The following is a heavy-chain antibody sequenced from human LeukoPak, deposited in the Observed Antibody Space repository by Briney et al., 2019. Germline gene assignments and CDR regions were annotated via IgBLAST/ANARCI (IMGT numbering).Heavy chain of an antibody. Sequence: PGGSLRLSCAASGFNFITYVMHWVRQAPGKGLEWVAVISYDGNNKYYADSVKGRFTISRDNSKNTLYLQMNSLRAEDTAVYYCARVGDYYDSSGYGDYFDYWGQGTLVTVSS. V-gene: IGHV3-30*03. J-gene: IGHJ4*02. CDR3: ARVGDYYDSSGYGDYFDY. D-gene: IGHD3-22*01. CDR1: GFNFITYV. CDR2: ISYDGNNK.